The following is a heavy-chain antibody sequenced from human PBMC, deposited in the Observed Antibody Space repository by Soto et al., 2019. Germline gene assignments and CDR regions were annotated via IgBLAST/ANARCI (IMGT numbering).Heavy chain of an antibody. CDR2: INHSGST. CDR1: GGSFSGYY. J-gene: IGHJ6*03. Sequence: SETLSLTCAVYGGSFSGYYWSWIRQPPGKGLEWIGEINHSGSTNYNPSLKSRVTISVDTSKNQFSLKLSSVTAADTAVYYCASLVLRVLEWLLFYYYYYMDVWGKGTTVTVSS. V-gene: IGHV4-34*01. CDR3: ASLVLRVLEWLLFYYYYYMDV. D-gene: IGHD3-3*01.